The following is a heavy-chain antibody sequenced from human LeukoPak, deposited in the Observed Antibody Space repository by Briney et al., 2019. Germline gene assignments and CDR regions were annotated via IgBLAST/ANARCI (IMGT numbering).Heavy chain of an antibody. V-gene: IGHV4-34*01. CDR3: ARALRYPPRQLYYYGMDV. CDR2: INHSGST. CDR1: GGSFSGYY. D-gene: IGHD1-1*01. J-gene: IGHJ6*02. Sequence: MASETLSLTCAVYGGSFSGYYWSWIRQPPGKGLEWIGEINHSGSTNYNPSLKSRVTISVDTSKNQFSLKLSSVTAADTAVYYCARALRYPPRQLYYYGMDVWGQGTTVTVSS.